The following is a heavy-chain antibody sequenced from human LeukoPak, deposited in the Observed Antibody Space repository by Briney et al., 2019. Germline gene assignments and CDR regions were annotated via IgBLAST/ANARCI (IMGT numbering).Heavy chain of an antibody. CDR2: INTDGSST. J-gene: IGHJ2*01. D-gene: IGHD2-2*01. V-gene: IGHV3-74*01. Sequence: GGSLRLSCAASGFTFSSYWMHWVRQAPGKGLVWVSRINTDGSSTSYADSVKGRFTISRDNAKNTLYLQMNSLGAEDTAVYYCAREDVVPGGDWYFDLWGRGTLVTVSS. CDR3: AREDVVPGGDWYFDL. CDR1: GFTFSSYW.